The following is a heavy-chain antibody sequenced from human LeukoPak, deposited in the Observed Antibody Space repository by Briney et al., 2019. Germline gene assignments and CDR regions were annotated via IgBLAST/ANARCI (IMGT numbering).Heavy chain of an antibody. CDR3: AKAQITVTTLDY. V-gene: IGHV3-23*01. J-gene: IGHJ4*02. Sequence: GGSLRLSCAASGFTFSSYAMSWARQAPGKGLECVSAISGSGGSTYYADSVKGRFTISRDNSKNTLYLQMNSLRAEDTAVYYCAKAQITVTTLDYWGQGTLVTVSS. CDR1: GFTFSSYA. CDR2: ISGSGGST. D-gene: IGHD4-17*01.